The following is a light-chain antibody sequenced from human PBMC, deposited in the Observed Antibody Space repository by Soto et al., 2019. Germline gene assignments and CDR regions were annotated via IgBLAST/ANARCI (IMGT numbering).Light chain of an antibody. J-gene: IGLJ1*01. Sequence: QSVLTQPASVSGSPGQSIAISCTGTSSDVGAYIYVSWYQHHPGKAPKLILYDVSARPSGVSDRFSGSKSGNTASLTISGLQPEDEADYYCSSYTSSSTEVFGTGPKVTVL. V-gene: IGLV2-14*03. CDR2: DVS. CDR3: SSYTSSSTEV. CDR1: SSDVGAYIY.